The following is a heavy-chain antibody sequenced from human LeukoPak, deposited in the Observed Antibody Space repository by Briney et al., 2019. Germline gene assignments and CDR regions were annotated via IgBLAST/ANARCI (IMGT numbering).Heavy chain of an antibody. Sequence: VASVKVSCKASRGTSCSYAISWVRQAPGQGLEWMGRIIPILGIANYAQKFQGRVTITADKSTSTVYMELSSLRSEDTAVYYSARGSPARQVPYGMDLWGQGTTVTVSS. CDR3: ARGSPARQVPYGMDL. V-gene: IGHV1-69*04. CDR2: IIPILGIA. CDR1: RGTSCSYA. J-gene: IGHJ6*02.